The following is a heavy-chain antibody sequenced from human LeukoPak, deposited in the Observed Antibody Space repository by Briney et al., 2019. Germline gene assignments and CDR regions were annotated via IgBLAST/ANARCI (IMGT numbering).Heavy chain of an antibody. V-gene: IGHV1-18*04. Sequence: ASVKVSCKASGYTFTSYGISWVRQAPGQGLEWMGWISVYNGNTNYAQNLQGRVSLTTDISTSTAHMELRSLRSDDTAVYYCARDLDYGDYGDYFDYWGQGTLVTVSS. D-gene: IGHD4-17*01. CDR1: GYTFTSYG. CDR3: ARDLDYGDYGDYFDY. CDR2: ISVYNGNT. J-gene: IGHJ4*02.